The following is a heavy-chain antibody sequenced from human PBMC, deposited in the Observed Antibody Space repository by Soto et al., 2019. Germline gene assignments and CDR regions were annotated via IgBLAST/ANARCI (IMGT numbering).Heavy chain of an antibody. J-gene: IGHJ4*02. V-gene: IGHV3-23*01. CDR3: AKDDVSGDGLWLVSD. CDR2: ITGSGLTI. CDR1: GFTFSKYA. Sequence: GGSLRLSCEASGFTFSKYAMIWVRQAPGRGQEWVSGITGSGLTIEHSASVKGRFTISRDNSKNTVYLQMNSLRAEDTAIYYCAKDDVSGDGLWLVSDWGQGTPVTVSS. D-gene: IGHD2-21*02.